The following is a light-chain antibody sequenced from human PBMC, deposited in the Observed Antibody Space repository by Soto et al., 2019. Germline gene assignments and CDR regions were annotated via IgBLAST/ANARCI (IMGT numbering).Light chain of an antibody. CDR3: SSYTSSSTRV. Sequence: HSALTXPASVSGSPGQSITISCTGPSSDVGGYNYVSWYQQHPGKAPKLMIYDVSNRPSGVSNRFSGSKSGNTASLTISGLQAEDEADYYCSSYTSSSTRVFGTGTKVTVL. V-gene: IGLV2-14*01. CDR1: SSDVGGYNY. CDR2: DVS. J-gene: IGLJ1*01.